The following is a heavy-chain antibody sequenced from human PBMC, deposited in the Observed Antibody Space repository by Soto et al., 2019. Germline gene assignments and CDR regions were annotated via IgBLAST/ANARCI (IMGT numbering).Heavy chain of an antibody. CDR2: INHSGST. V-gene: IGHV4-34*01. Sequence: QVQLQQWGAGLLKPSETLSLTCAVYGGSFSGYLWRWIRQPPGKGLEWIGEINHSGSTNYNPSLESRFTISVDASRNQSSRKLSSVTAADTAVYYCASPYGSGFPGMDVWAKGPRSPSP. J-gene: IGHJ6*02. CDR3: ASPYGSGFPGMDV. CDR1: GGSFSGYL. D-gene: IGHD6-19*01.